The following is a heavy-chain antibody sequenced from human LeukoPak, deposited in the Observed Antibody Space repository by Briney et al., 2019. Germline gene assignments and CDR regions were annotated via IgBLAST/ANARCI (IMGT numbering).Heavy chain of an antibody. J-gene: IGHJ4*02. CDR2: ISSSSTI. CDR3: ARAYYYGSGSYLLLYYFDY. V-gene: IGHV3-48*01. CDR1: GFTFSSYS. D-gene: IGHD3-10*01. Sequence: GGSLRLSCAASGFTFSSYSMNWVRQAPGKGLEWVSYISSSSTIYYADSVKGRFTISRDNAKNSLYLQMNSLRAEDTAVYYCARAYYYGSGSYLLLYYFDYWGQGTLVTVSS.